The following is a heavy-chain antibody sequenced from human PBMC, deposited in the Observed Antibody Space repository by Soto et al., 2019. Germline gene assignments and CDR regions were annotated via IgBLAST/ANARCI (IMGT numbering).Heavy chain of an antibody. V-gene: IGHV3-21*06. Sequence: EVQLVESGGGLVKPGESLRLSCAASGFSFSSYTMNWVRQAPGKWLQWVSSITNRGTHTYSADSVKGRFTIYRDNDKNSLYLQMNHLRAEDTGIYYCASAREVAWFDSWGLGTLVTVTS. D-gene: IGHD2-15*01. J-gene: IGHJ5*01. CDR2: ITNRGTHT. CDR1: GFSFSSYT. CDR3: ASAREVAWFDS.